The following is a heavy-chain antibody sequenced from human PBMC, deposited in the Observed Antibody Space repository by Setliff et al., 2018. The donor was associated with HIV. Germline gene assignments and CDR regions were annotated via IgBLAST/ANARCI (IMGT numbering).Heavy chain of an antibody. D-gene: IGHD3-3*01. Sequence: GGSLRLSCTASGFTCGDYAMSGVRQAPGKGLEWVGFIRSKAYGGTTEYAASVKGRFTTSRDDSKSIAYLQMNSLKTEDTAVYYCTRVDYDFWSGPMTRYYFDYWGQGTLVTVSS. CDR3: TRVDYDFWSGPMTRYYFDY. J-gene: IGHJ4*02. CDR2: IRSKAYGGTT. V-gene: IGHV3-49*04. CDR1: GFTCGDYA.